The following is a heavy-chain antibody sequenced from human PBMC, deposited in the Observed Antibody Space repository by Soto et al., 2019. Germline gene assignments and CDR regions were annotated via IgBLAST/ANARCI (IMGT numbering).Heavy chain of an antibody. J-gene: IGHJ4*02. Sequence: EVQLLESGGGLVQPGGSLRLSCAASGFTFSTYTMSWVRQAPGKGLEWVSRISGSGGSTYYTDSVKGRFTISRDNSKNTLYLQMNCLRAEDTAVYYCATTLYSNYVPPEGYWGQGTMVTVSS. D-gene: IGHD4-4*01. CDR1: GFTFSTYT. CDR2: ISGSGGST. CDR3: ATTLYSNYVPPEGY. V-gene: IGHV3-23*01.